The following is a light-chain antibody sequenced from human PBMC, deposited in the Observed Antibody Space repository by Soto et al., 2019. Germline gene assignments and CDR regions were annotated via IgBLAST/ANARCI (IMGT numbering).Light chain of an antibody. J-gene: IGLJ2*01. CDR3: LVWASSSVV. CDR1: KLGDKY. Sequence: SYELTQPPSVSVSPGQTANITCSGDKLGDKYASWYQQKPGQSHVLVIYQDFRRPSGIPERFSGSNSGDTATLTIRGTQAMDDAEYYCLVWASSSVVFGGGTKLTVL. CDR2: QDF. V-gene: IGLV3-1*01.